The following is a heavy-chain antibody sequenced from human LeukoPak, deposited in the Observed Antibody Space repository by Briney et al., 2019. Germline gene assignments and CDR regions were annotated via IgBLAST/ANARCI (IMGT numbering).Heavy chain of an antibody. Sequence: SETLSLTCTVSGGSISSYYWSWIRQPPGKGLEWIGYIYYSGSTNYNPSLKSRVTISVDTSKNQFSLKLSSVTAADTAVYYCARVRQSGHNWFDPWGQGTLVTVSS. J-gene: IGHJ5*02. CDR1: GGSISSYY. V-gene: IGHV4-59*08. D-gene: IGHD1-14*01. CDR2: IYYSGST. CDR3: ARVRQSGHNWFDP.